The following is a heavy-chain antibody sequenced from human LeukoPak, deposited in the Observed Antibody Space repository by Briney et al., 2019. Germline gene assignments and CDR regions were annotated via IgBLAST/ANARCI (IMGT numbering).Heavy chain of an antibody. CDR1: GFTFSDFA. V-gene: IGHV3-21*01. J-gene: IGHJ4*02. D-gene: IGHD6-13*01. Sequence: PGGSLRLSCAASGFTFSDFAMNWVRQAPGKGLEWVSSISSSSSYIYYADSVKGRFTISRDNAKNSLYLQMNSLRAEDTAVYYCAKAAVGTVIDYWGQGTLVTVSS. CDR2: ISSSSSYI. CDR3: AKAAVGTVIDY.